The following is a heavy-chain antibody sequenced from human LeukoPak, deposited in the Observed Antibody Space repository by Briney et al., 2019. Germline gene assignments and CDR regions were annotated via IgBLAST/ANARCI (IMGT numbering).Heavy chain of an antibody. D-gene: IGHD6-13*01. CDR3: ARGEEYSSSLSQCDY. CDR1: GFTLSTYN. V-gene: IGHV3-48*01. J-gene: IGHJ4*02. CDR2: TISRATTL. Sequence: GGSLRLSGAASGFTLSTYNMNWGRQAPGKGLEWVAYTISRATTLYYAVSVKGRFTISKDNTKTALHLQMNSLRAEDTALYYCARGEEYSSSLSQCDYWGQGTLVTVSS.